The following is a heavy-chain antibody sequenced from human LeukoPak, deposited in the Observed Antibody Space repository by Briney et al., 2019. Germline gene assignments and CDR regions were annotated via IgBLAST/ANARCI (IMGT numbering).Heavy chain of an antibody. D-gene: IGHD6-13*01. Sequence: QSGGSLRLSCAASGFTFSSYGMHWVRQAPGKGLEWVAVISYDGSNKYYADSVKGRFTISRDNSKNTLYLQMNSLRAEDTAVYYCASGDSSSWTQLDYWGQGTLVTVSS. CDR2: ISYDGSNK. CDR1: GFTFSSYG. CDR3: ASGDSSSWTQLDY. V-gene: IGHV3-30*03. J-gene: IGHJ4*02.